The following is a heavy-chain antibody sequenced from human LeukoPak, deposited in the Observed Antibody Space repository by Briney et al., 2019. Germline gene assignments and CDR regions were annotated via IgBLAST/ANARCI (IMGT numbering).Heavy chain of an antibody. Sequence: SETLSLTCTVSGGSISSCYWSWIRQPPGKGLEWIGYIYYSGSTNYNPSLKSRVTISVDTSKNQFSLKLSSVTAADTAVYYCARGIGIAVAQWRVLFDYWGQGTLVTVSS. J-gene: IGHJ4*02. V-gene: IGHV4-59*01. CDR1: GGSISSCY. CDR2: IYYSGST. D-gene: IGHD6-19*01. CDR3: ARGIGIAVAQWRVLFDY.